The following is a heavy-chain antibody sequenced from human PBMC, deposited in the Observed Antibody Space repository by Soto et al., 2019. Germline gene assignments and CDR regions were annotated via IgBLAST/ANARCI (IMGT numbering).Heavy chain of an antibody. J-gene: IGHJ2*01. CDR1: GYTFSSLE. CDR3: ARGTRTFDF. D-gene: IGHD1-7*01. V-gene: IGHV1-8*01. Sequence: QVQLVQSGAEVKTPGASVKVSCKASGYTFSSLEINWVRQATGQGLEWMGWMNPNSGTTGYAQKCQGRVTMTRNTSISTAYMELNSLISEDTAVYYCARGTRTFDFWGRGTVVAVSS. CDR2: MNPNSGTT.